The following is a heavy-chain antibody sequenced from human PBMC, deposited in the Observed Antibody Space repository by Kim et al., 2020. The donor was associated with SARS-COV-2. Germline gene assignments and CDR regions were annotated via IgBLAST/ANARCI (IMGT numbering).Heavy chain of an antibody. J-gene: IGHJ6*02. D-gene: IGHD1-26*01. CDR1: GFTFSSYG. CDR3: ARGLGNSGSYYRRSQYYYYGMDV. Sequence: GGSLRLSCAASGFTFSSYGMHWVRQAPGKGLEWVAVIWYDGSNKYYADSVKGRFTISRDNSKNTLYLQMNSLRAEDTAVYYCARGLGNSGSYYRRSQYYYYGMDVWGQGTTVTVSS. V-gene: IGHV3-33*01. CDR2: IWYDGSNK.